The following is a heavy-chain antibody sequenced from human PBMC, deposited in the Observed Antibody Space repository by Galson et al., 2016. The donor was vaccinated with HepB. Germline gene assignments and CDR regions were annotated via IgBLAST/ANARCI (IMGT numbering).Heavy chain of an antibody. CDR1: GGSITTTNHY. V-gene: IGHV4-39*01. CDR2: ISYSGST. J-gene: IGHJ4*02. CDR3: ARNGRATADFDY. Sequence: SETLSLTCTVSGGSITTTNHYWGWIRQPPGKGLDWIASISYSGSTYYNPSLNSRVTISLDTSKNQFSLTLNSVTAADTATYYCARNGRATADFDYWGQGTLVTVSS. D-gene: IGHD5-12*01.